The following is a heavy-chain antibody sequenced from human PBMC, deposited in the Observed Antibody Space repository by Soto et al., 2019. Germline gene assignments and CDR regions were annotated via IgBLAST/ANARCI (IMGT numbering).Heavy chain of an antibody. J-gene: IGHJ6*02. V-gene: IGHV4-34*01. CDR2: INHSGST. D-gene: IGHD2-15*01. CDR3: ARLVGWYYYYGMDV. CDR1: GGSFSGYY. Sequence: QVQLQQWGAGLLKPSETLSLTCAVYGGSFSGYYWSWIRQPPGKGLEWIGEINHSGSTNYNPSLKSRVTISVDTSKNQFSLKLSSVTAADTAVYYCARLVGWYYYYGMDVWGQGTTFTVSS.